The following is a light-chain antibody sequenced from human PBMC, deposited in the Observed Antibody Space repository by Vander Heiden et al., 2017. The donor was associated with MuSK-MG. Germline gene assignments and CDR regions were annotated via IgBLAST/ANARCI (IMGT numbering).Light chain of an antibody. CDR3: QVWDRRSDHVV. V-gene: IGLV3-21*02. CDR1: NIGSKS. CDR2: DDR. J-gene: IGLJ2*01. Sequence: SYVLTQPPSVSVAPGQTDRLTCGGNNIGSKSVHWYQQKPGQAPVLVVYDDRDRLSGIPERFSGSNSGNTATLTISRVEAGDEADYYCQVWDRRSDHVVFGGGTKLTVL.